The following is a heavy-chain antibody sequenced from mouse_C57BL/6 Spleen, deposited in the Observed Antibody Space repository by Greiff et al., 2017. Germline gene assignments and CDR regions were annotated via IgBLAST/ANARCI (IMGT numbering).Heavy chain of an antibody. J-gene: IGHJ1*03. CDR1: GYAFSSSW. D-gene: IGHD1-1*01. CDR2: IYPGDGDT. Sequence: VKLMESGPELVKPGASVKISCQASGYAFSSSWMNWVKQRPGTGLEWIGRIYPGDGDTNYNGKFKGKATLTADKSSSTAYMQLSSLTSEDSAVYFCDTTVVATEYFDVWGTGTTVTVSS. CDR3: DTTVVATEYFDV. V-gene: IGHV1-82*01.